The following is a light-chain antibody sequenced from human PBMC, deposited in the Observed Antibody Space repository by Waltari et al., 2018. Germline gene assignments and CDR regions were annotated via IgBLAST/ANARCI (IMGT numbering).Light chain of an antibody. CDR3: QQYYSTPLT. CDR2: WAS. Sequence: DIVMTQSPDSLAVSLGERATINCKSSQSVLYSSNNKNYFAWYQQKPGQPPKLLIYWASTWESGVPDRFSGSGSGTDFTLTISSLQAEDVAVYYCQQYYSTPLTFGGGTKVEIK. V-gene: IGKV4-1*01. J-gene: IGKJ4*01. CDR1: QSVLYSSNNKNY.